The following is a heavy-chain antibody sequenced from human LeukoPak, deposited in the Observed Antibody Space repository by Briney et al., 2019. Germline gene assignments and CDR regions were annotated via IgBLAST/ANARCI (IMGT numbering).Heavy chain of an antibody. CDR1: GGSISSSSYY. CDR2: IYYSGST. CDR3: ARQGYYDSSGYYPPDAFDI. D-gene: IGHD3-22*01. Sequence: SETLSLTCTVSGGSISSSSYYWGWIRQPPGKGLEWIGGIYYSGSTYYNPSLKSRVTISVDTSKNQFSLKLSSVTAADTAVYYCARQGYYDSSGYYPPDAFDIWGQGTMVTVSS. J-gene: IGHJ3*02. V-gene: IGHV4-39*01.